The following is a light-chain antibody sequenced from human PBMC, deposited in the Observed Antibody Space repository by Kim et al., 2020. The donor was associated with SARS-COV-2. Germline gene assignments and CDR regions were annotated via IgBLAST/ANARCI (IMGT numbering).Light chain of an antibody. CDR3: QAWDSYIVV. CDR2: QDY. V-gene: IGLV3-1*01. J-gene: IGLJ2*01. CDR1: QLGDKY. Sequence: VSPGHTASITCTGGQLGDKYVSCYHQKPGQSPTLVIYQDYRRPSGIPERFSGSNSGNTATLTISGAQTVDEGDYYCQAWDSYIVVFGGGTQLTVL.